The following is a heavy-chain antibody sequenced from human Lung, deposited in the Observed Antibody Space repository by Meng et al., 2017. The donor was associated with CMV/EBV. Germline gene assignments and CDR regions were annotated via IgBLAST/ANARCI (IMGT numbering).Heavy chain of an antibody. CDR1: GFTFSSYW. CDR3: ARALTTVTTHWFDP. J-gene: IGHJ5*02. CDR2: IKQDGSEK. V-gene: IGHV3-7*01. Sequence: GESLKISCAASGFTFSSYWMSWVRQAPGKGLEWVANIKQDGSEKYYVDSVKGRFTISRDNAKNSPYLQMNSLRAEDTAVYYCARALTTVTTHWFDPWGQGTLVXVSS. D-gene: IGHD4-17*01.